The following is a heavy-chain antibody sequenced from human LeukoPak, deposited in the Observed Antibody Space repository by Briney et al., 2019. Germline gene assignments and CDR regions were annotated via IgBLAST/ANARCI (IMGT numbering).Heavy chain of an antibody. Sequence: GGSLRLSCAASGFTFSSYAMHWVRQAPGKGLEWVAVISYDGSNKYYADSVKSRFTISRDNSKNTLYLQMNSLRAEDTAVYYCARDSLDGEYYYGSVSYWGQGTLVTVSS. V-gene: IGHV3-30-3*01. D-gene: IGHD3-10*01. J-gene: IGHJ4*02. CDR2: ISYDGSNK. CDR1: GFTFSSYA. CDR3: ARDSLDGEYYYGSVSY.